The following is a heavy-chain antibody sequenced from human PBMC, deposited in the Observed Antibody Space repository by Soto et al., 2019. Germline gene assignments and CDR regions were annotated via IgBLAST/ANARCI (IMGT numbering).Heavy chain of an antibody. J-gene: IGHJ1*01. CDR3: ARDPLGYSSGWYGYFQH. CDR1: GYTFTSYY. D-gene: IGHD6-19*01. V-gene: IGHV1-46*01. CDR2: INPSGGST. Sequence: ASVKVSCKASGYTFTSYYMHWVRQAPGQGLEWMGIINPSGGSTSYAQKFQGRVTMTRDTSTSTVYMELSSLRSEDTAAYYCARDPLGYSSGWYGYFQHWGQGTLVTVSS.